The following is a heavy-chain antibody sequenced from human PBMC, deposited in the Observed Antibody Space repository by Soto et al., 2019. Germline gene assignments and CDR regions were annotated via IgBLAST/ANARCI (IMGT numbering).Heavy chain of an antibody. Sequence: SETLSLTCTVSGASISGHFWSWIRQPPGQGLEWIAYVFNSGNTYNPSLKSRVTISVDTSKNQLSLELRSVIAADSAIYYCAINADVWGQGTTVTVSS. CDR2: VFNSGNT. V-gene: IGHV4-59*08. CDR3: AINADV. CDR1: GASISGHF. J-gene: IGHJ6*02.